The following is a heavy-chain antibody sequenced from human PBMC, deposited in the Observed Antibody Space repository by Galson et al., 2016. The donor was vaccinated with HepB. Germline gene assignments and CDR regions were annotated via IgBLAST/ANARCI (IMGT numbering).Heavy chain of an antibody. CDR2: VYNGGST. D-gene: IGHD2-21*02. J-gene: IGHJ2*01. CDR1: GVSTNSYY. V-gene: IGHV4-59*01. Sequence: SETLSLTCTVSGVSTNSYYWSWIRQPPGKGLEWIGYVYNGGSTNYNPSLKSRDTISVDTPKNEFSLRLTSVTPAGTAIYYCARDRGSDGPRDWYFDLWGRGTLVTVSS. CDR3: ARDRGSDGPRDWYFDL.